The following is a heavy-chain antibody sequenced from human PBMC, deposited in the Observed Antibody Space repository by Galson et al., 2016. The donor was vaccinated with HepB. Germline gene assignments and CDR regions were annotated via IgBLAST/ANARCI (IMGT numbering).Heavy chain of an antibody. V-gene: IGHV4-59*01. J-gene: IGHJ4*02. CDR3: ASSSACLEYYYDIRGYSSHPFDD. CDR2: IYHSGSD. CDR1: GGSISSYF. Sequence: TLSPTCTRSGGSISSYFWSWIRQTPGKGLEWVGYIYHSGSDYYNPTLKGRVTLSVDTSKNQFSLKLRSVTAADTAVYYCASSSACLEYYYDIRGYSSHPFDDWGQGTLVTVSS. D-gene: IGHD3-22*01.